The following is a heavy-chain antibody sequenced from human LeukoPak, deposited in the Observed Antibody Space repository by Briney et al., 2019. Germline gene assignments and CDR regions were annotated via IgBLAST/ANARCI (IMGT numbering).Heavy chain of an antibody. CDR3: ARNSGNSGYDPDFDY. CDR1: GGSISSSYCY. CDR2: IYNSGST. D-gene: IGHD5-12*01. Sequence: SETLSLTCTVSGGSISSSYCYWGWVRQPPGKGLEWIGSIYNSGSTYYNPSLKSRVTISVDTSKNQFSLKLSSVTAADTAVYYCARNSGNSGYDPDFDYWGQGTLVTVSS. V-gene: IGHV4-39*01. J-gene: IGHJ4*02.